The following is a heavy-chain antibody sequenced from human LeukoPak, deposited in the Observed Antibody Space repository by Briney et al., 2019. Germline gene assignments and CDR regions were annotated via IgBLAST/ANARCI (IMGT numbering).Heavy chain of an antibody. V-gene: IGHV4-4*09. CDR1: GGSISSYC. D-gene: IGHD3-3*01. CDR2: IYPSGSI. Sequence: PSETLSLTCTVSGGSISSYCWSWFRQPPGKGLEWIGYIYPSGSIDYNPSLRSRVTMSVDTSKSQLSMELRYLTAADTAMYYCATSYDSKTAPYDVWGQGILVTVSS. CDR3: ATSYDSKTAPYDV. J-gene: IGHJ4*02.